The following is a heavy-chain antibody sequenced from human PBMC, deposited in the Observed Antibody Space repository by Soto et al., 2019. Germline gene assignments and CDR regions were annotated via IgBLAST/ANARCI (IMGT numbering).Heavy chain of an antibody. Sequence: GGSLRLSCAASGFTFSSYSMNWVRQAPGKGLEWVSYISSSSSTIYYADSVKGRFTISRDNAKNSLYLQMNSLRAEDTAVYYCARDDLRGQLINEVWGQGTRVTVSS. CDR1: GFTFSSYS. J-gene: IGHJ4*02. D-gene: IGHD1-1*01. V-gene: IGHV3-48*01. CDR2: ISSSSSTI. CDR3: ARDDLRGQLINEV.